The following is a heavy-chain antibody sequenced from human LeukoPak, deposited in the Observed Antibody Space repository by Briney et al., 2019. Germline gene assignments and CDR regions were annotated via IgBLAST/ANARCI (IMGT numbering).Heavy chain of an antibody. V-gene: IGHV4-38-2*02. D-gene: IGHD2-8*01. CDR1: GYSISSGYY. Sequence: SETLSLTCTVSGYSISSGYYWGWIRQPPGKGLEWIGSIYHSGSTYYNPSLKSRVTISVDTSKNRFSLKLSSVTAADTAVYYCARDSDCTNGVCANWYFDLWGRGTLVTVSS. CDR3: ARDSDCTNGVCANWYFDL. CDR2: IYHSGST. J-gene: IGHJ2*01.